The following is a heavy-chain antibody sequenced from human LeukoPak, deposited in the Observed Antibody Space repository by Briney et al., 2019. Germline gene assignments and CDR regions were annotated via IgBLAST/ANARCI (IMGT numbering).Heavy chain of an antibody. D-gene: IGHD6-19*01. CDR2: INHSGYT. CDR3: TRAVAGHPD. J-gene: IGHJ4*02. V-gene: IGHV4-34*01. Sequence: SETLSLTCAVSGVPFSNYYWSWVRQSQRQGLEWIGEINHSGYTNYNPSLKSRVTMSIDTSKNQFYLMLTSVTAADTGVYYCTRAVAGHPDWGQGTLVTVSS. CDR1: GVPFSNYY.